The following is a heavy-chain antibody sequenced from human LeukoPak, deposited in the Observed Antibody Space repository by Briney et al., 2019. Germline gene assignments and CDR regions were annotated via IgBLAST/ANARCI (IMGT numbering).Heavy chain of an antibody. CDR1: GYTFTNHG. D-gene: IGHD4-17*01. Sequence: ASVKVSCKASGYTFTNHGISWVRQAPGQGLEWMGWISTYNGNTNYAQKLQGRGTMTTDTSTSTAYMELRSLRSDDTAVYYCARSGGWAYGDYDGFIAFDIWGQGTMVTVSS. CDR2: ISTYNGNT. V-gene: IGHV1-18*01. CDR3: ARSGGWAYGDYDGFIAFDI. J-gene: IGHJ3*02.